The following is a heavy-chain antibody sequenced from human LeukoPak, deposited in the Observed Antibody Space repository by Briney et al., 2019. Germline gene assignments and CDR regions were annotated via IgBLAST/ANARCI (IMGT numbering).Heavy chain of an antibody. J-gene: IGHJ4*02. Sequence: TGGSLRLSCAASGFTFSSYGMHRVRQAPGKGLEWVAVISYDGSNKYYADSVKGRFTISRDNSKNTLYLQMNSLRAEDTAVYYCAKDQLHMGPLDYWGQGTLVTVSS. CDR3: AKDQLHMGPLDY. CDR1: GFTFSSYG. V-gene: IGHV3-30*18. D-gene: IGHD1-1*01. CDR2: ISYDGSNK.